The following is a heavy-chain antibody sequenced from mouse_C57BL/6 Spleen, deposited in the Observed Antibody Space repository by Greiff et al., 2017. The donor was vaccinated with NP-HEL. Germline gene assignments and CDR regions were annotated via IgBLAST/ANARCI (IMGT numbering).Heavy chain of an antibody. CDR1: GYSITSGYY. V-gene: IGHV3-6*01. D-gene: IGHD1-1*01. CDR2: ISYDGSN. CDR3: ARGDYYGSSGDY. Sequence: VQLQQSGPGLVKPSQSLSLTCSVTGYSITSGYYWNWIRQFPGNKLEWMGYISYDGSNNYNPSLKNRISITRDTSKNQFFLKLNSVTTEDTATYYCARGDYYGSSGDYWGQGTTLTVSS. J-gene: IGHJ2*01.